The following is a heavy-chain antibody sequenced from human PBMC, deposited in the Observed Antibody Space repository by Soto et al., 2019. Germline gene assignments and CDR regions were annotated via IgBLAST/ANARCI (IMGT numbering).Heavy chain of an antibody. V-gene: IGHV3-23*01. Sequence: EVQLLESGGGLVQPGGSLRLSCAASGFTFSSYAMNWVRQAPGKGLEWVSAISGSGGSLNYADAVQGRFTISRDNSKNTLYLQMNSLRAEDTAVYYCATDRGSGWYENWFDPWGQGTLVTVSS. CDR2: ISGSGGSL. J-gene: IGHJ5*02. CDR1: GFTFSSYA. CDR3: ATDRGSGWYENWFDP. D-gene: IGHD6-19*01.